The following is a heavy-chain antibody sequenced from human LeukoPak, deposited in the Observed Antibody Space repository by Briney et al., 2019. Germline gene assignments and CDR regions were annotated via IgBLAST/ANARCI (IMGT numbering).Heavy chain of an antibody. Sequence: SETLSLTCTVSGGSVSSGSYYWSWIRQPPGKGLEWIGYIYYSGSTNYNPSLKSRVTMSVDTSKNQFSLKLSSVTAADTAVYYCATLGCSSTSCYVEWFDPWGQGTLVTVSS. CDR3: ATLGCSSTSCYVEWFDP. CDR1: GGSVSSGSYY. J-gene: IGHJ5*02. V-gene: IGHV4-61*01. CDR2: IYYSGST. D-gene: IGHD2-2*01.